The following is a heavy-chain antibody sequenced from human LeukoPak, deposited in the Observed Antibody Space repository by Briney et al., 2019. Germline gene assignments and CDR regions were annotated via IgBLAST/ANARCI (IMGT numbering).Heavy chain of an antibody. CDR2: IRTSSSYI. J-gene: IGHJ4*02. D-gene: IGHD3-9*01. CDR3: ARCLEGGDILTGSGY. V-gene: IGHV3-21*01. Sequence: KPGGSLRLSCAASGFTFSSNSMNWVPQGPGKGLEWVSSIRTSSSYIYYADSVKGRFTISRDNTKNSLYLQMNSLRAEDTAVYYCARCLEGGDILTGSGYWGQGTLVTVSS. CDR1: GFTFSSNS.